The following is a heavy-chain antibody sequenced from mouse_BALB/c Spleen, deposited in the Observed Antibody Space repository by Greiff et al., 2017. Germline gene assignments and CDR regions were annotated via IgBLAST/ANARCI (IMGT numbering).Heavy chain of an antibody. CDR2: IYPSDSYT. V-gene: IGHV1-69*02. CDR1: GYTFTSYW. CDR3: TREGDYRYYFDY. J-gene: IGHJ2*01. D-gene: IGHD2-14*01. Sequence: QVQLQQPGAELVRPGASVKLSCKASGYTFTSYWINWVKQRPGQGLEWIGNIYPSDSYTNYNQKFKDKATLTVDKSSSTAYMQLSSTTSEDSAVYYCTREGDYRYYFDYWGQGTTLTVSS.